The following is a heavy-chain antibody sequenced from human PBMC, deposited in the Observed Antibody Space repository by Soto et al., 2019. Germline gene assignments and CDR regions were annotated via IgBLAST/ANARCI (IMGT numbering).Heavy chain of an antibody. CDR1: GGTFSSYT. CDR2: IIPILGIA. Sequence: QVQLVQSGAEVKKPWSSVKFSCKASGGTFSSYTISWVRQAPGQGLEWMARIIPILGIANYAQKFQGRVTITADKSTSTAYMELSSLRSEDTAVYYCARGGGGKAFGADYCGQGTLVTVSS. CDR3: ARGGGGKAFGADY. J-gene: IGHJ4*02. D-gene: IGHD2-15*01. V-gene: IGHV1-69*02.